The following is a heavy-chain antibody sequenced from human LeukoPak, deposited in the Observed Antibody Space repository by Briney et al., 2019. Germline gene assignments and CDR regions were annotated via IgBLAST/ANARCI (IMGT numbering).Heavy chain of an antibody. CDR3: AREVTPYY. V-gene: IGHV3-7*01. CDR1: GFTFSDYY. J-gene: IGHJ4*02. D-gene: IGHD4-23*01. CDR2: IKQDGSEK. Sequence: GGSLRLSCVASGFTFSDYYMSWVRQPPGKGLEWVANIKQDGSEKYYVDSVKGRFTISRDNAKNSLFLQMNSLRAEDTAVYYCAREVTPYYWGQGALVTVSS.